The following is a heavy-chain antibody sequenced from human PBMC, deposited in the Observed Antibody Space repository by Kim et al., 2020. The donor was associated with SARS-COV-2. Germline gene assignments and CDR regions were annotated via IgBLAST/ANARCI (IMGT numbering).Heavy chain of an antibody. CDR2: IIPIFGTA. D-gene: IGHD3-10*01. J-gene: IGHJ4*02. CDR3: ARETFMVPGD. Sequence: SVKVSCKASGGTFSSSAINWVRQAPGQGLEWMGGIIPIFGTANYAQKFQGRVTITADKSTSTAYMELSSLRSEDTAVYYCARETFMVPGDWGQGTLVTVSS. V-gene: IGHV1-69*06. CDR1: GGTFSSSA.